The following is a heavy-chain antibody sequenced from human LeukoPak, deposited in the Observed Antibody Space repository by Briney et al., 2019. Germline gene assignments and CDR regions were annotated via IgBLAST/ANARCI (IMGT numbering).Heavy chain of an antibody. CDR3: ARYRSGYSSGRYSY. CDR1: GGSISSSSYY. D-gene: IGHD6-19*01. J-gene: IGHJ4*02. Sequence: SETLSLTCTVSGGSISSSSYYWGWVRQPPGKGREWIGSMYYSGSTYYNPSLKSRVTISVDTSKNQFSLKLSSVTAADTAVYYCARYRSGYSSGRYSYWGQGTLVTVSS. V-gene: IGHV4-39*01. CDR2: MYYSGST.